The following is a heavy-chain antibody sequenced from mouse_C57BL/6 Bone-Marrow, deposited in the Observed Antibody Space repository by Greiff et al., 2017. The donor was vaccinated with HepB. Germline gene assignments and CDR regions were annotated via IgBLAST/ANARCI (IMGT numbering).Heavy chain of an antibody. CDR1: GDSFTVYY. V-gene: IGHV1-18*01. CDR2: VNPNNGVT. Sequence: EVQLKEPGPDLVKPGTSVKISCKASGDSFTVYYMHWVKQSHGKSLEWIGRVNPNNGVTYYNQKFKDKAILTIDKSSTTAYMDLRSLTSADSAVYYCARRMAYWGQGTLVTVSA. J-gene: IGHJ3*01. CDR3: ARRMAY.